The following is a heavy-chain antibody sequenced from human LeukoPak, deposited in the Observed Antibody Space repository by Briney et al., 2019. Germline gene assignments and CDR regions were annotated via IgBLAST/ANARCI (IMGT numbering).Heavy chain of an antibody. J-gene: IGHJ6*03. CDR2: ISNDGSNQ. CDR1: GFTFGSYG. V-gene: IGHV3-30*03. CDR3: ARDGAARLLRYYYYMDV. D-gene: IGHD6-6*01. Sequence: GGSLRLSCAASGFTFGSYGMHWVRQAPGKGLEWVAVISNDGSNQLYAESVKGRFTVSRDNSENTQFLQMNSLRPEDTAVYYCARDGAARLLRYYYYMDVWGKGTTVTVSS.